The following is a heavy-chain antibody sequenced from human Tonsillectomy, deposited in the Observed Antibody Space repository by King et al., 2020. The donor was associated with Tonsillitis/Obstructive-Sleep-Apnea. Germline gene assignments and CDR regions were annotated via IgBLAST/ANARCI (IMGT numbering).Heavy chain of an antibody. CDR2: TRNKANSYTT. CDR3: ARVKFSYGMDV. CDR1: GFIFSDHY. Sequence: VQLVESGGGLVQPGGSLRLSCAASGFIFSDHYMDWVRQAPGRGLEWVGRTRNKANSYTTEYAASVKGRLTISRDDSKNSLYLQMHSLKTEDTAVYYCARVKFSYGMDVWGQGTTVTVSS. V-gene: IGHV3-72*01. J-gene: IGHJ6*02.